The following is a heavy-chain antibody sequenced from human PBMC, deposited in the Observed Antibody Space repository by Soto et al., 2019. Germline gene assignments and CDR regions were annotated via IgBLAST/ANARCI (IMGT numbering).Heavy chain of an antibody. CDR1: GYTFTDYD. Sequence: QVQLMQSGAEVRKPGASVKVSCKASGYTFTDYDINWVRQATGQGLEWLGWMTPKSGYTGYAQKFQGRVTLTRDTSRGTAYMELSSLTSEDTAVYYCTGHLYTTGDFDHWGQGTVVTVSS. CDR3: TGHLYTTGDFDH. CDR2: MTPKSGYT. D-gene: IGHD2-2*02. J-gene: IGHJ4*02. V-gene: IGHV1-8*02.